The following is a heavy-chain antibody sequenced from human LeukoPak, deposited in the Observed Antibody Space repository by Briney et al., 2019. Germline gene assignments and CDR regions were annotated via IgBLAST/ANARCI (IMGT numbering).Heavy chain of an antibody. Sequence: GGSLRLSCAASGFTVSSNYMSWVRQAPGKGLEWVSVIYSGGSTFYADSVKGRFTISRDNSKNTLYLQMNSLRAEDTAVYYCTTDGGSGSYLFDPWGQGTLVTVSS. CDR3: TTDGGSGSYLFDP. V-gene: IGHV3-53*01. D-gene: IGHD3-10*01. J-gene: IGHJ5*02. CDR1: GFTVSSNY. CDR2: IYSGGST.